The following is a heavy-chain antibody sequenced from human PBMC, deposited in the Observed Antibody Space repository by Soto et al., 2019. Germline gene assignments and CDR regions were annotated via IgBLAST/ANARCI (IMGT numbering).Heavy chain of an antibody. D-gene: IGHD2-8*01. CDR2: IIPIFGTA. CDR3: ARVDLGYCTNGVCHMFNYYYNGMDV. V-gene: IGHV1-69*13. J-gene: IGHJ6*02. CDR1: GGTFSSYA. Sequence: SVKVSCKASGGTFSSYAISWVRQAPGQWLEWMGGIIPIFGTANYAQKFQGRVKITADESTSTAYMELSSLRSDDTAVYYCARVDLGYCTNGVCHMFNYYYNGMDVWGQGTTVTVSS.